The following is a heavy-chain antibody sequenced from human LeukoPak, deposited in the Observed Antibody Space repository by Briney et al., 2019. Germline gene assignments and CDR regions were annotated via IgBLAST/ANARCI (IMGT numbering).Heavy chain of an antibody. Sequence: GGSLRLSCAASGFTFSDYTINWVRQAPGKGLEWVSGLSGSGGTTYYADSVKGRFTISRDNSKNTLYLQMDSLRAEDTAVYFCARTMMVVANLWGVYDDWGQGTLVSVSS. CDR1: GFTFSDYT. D-gene: IGHD3-22*01. CDR2: LSGSGGTT. J-gene: IGHJ4*02. CDR3: ARTMMVVANLWGVYDD. V-gene: IGHV3-23*01.